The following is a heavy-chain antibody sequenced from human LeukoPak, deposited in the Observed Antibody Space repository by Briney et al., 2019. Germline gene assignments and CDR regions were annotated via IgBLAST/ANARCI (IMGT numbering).Heavy chain of an antibody. Sequence: ASVKVSCKTSGYTFTSHDISWVRQAPGQGLEWMGWSSGYSGNTNHAQKFQGRVTMTTDKSTSTAYMELRRLRPDDTAVYYCARGAVSTHGFDYWGQGTLVTVSS. J-gene: IGHJ4*02. V-gene: IGHV1-18*01. CDR1: GYTFTSHD. D-gene: IGHD2-15*01. CDR3: ARGAVSTHGFDY. CDR2: SSGYSGNT.